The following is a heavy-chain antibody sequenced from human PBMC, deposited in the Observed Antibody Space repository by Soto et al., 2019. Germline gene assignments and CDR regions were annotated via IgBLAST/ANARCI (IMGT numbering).Heavy chain of an antibody. J-gene: IGHJ5*02. CDR1: GGSISSGGYS. D-gene: IGHD7-27*01. Sequence: TLSLTCAVSGGSISSGGYSWSWIRQPPGKDLEWIGYIYHSGSTYYNLSLKSRVTISVDRSKNQFSLKLSSVTAADTAVYYCARVPGPWGQGTLVTVSS. V-gene: IGHV4-30-2*01. CDR3: ARVPGP. CDR2: IYHSGST.